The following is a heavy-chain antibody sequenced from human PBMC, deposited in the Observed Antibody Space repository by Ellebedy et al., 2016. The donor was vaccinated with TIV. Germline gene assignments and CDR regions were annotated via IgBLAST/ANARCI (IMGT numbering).Heavy chain of an antibody. D-gene: IGHD3-22*01. V-gene: IGHV4-4*02. CDR3: TRSGYYSHDF. CDR1: GDSLTDTW. Sequence: SETLSLXCVVSGDSLTDTWWGWVRQSPGKGLEWIGEVFHSGATNYSPSLKSRLAISVDKSKNQFSLKLTSVTAADTAIYYCTRSGYYSHDFWGQGTLVTVPS. J-gene: IGHJ4*02. CDR2: VFHSGAT.